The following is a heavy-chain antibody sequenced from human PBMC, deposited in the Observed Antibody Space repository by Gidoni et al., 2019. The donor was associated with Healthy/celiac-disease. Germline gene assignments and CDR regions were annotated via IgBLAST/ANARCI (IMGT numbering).Heavy chain of an antibody. V-gene: IGHV4-34*01. CDR3: ARGLRDGYNYDFDY. CDR1: GGSFSGYY. CDR2: INHSGST. D-gene: IGHD5-12*01. Sequence: QVQLQQWGAGLLKTSETLSLTCAVDGGSFSGYYWSWIRQPPGKGLEWIGEINHSGSTNYNPSLKSRVTISVDTSKNQFSLKLSSVTAADTAVYYCARGLRDGYNYDFDYWGQGTLVTVSS. J-gene: IGHJ4*02.